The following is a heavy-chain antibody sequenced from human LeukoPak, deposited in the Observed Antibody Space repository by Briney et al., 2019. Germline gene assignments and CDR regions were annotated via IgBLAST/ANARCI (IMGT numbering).Heavy chain of an antibody. V-gene: IGHV4-34*01. Sequence: KPSETLSLTCAVYGGSFSGYYWSWIRQPPGKGLEWIGEINHSGSTNYNPSLKSRVTISVDTSKNQFSLKLSSVTAADTAVYYCARHGALKFSVWGSYRPIDPWGQGTLVTVSS. CDR2: INHSGST. CDR1: GGSFSGYY. CDR3: ARHGALKFSVWGSYRPIDP. J-gene: IGHJ5*02. D-gene: IGHD3-16*02.